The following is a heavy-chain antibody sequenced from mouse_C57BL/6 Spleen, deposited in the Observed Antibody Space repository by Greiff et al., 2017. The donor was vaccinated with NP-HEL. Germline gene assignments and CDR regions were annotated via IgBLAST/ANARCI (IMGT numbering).Heavy chain of an antibody. CDR1: GFTFSDYY. V-gene: IGHV5-16*01. CDR2: INYDGSST. D-gene: IGHD1-1*01. J-gene: IGHJ2*01. CDR3: AREETHYGSSYFDY. Sequence: EVQRVESEGGLVQPGSSMKLSCTASGFTFSDYYMAWVRQVPEKGLEWVANINYDGSSTYYLDSLKSRFIISRDNAKNILYLQMSSLKSEDTATYYCAREETHYGSSYFDYWGQGTTLTVSS.